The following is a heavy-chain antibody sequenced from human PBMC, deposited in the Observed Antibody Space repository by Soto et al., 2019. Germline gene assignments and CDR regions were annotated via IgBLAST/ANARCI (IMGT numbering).Heavy chain of an antibody. CDR3: ARDGSITIFGVVVYNWFDP. J-gene: IGHJ5*02. CDR1: GGTFSSYA. Sequence: ASVEVSCKASGGTFSSYAISWVRQAPGQGLEWMGGIIPIFGTANYAQKFQGRVTITADESTSTAYMELSSLRSEDTAVYYCARDGSITIFGVVVYNWFDPWGQGTLVTVSS. V-gene: IGHV1-69*13. D-gene: IGHD3-3*01. CDR2: IIPIFGTA.